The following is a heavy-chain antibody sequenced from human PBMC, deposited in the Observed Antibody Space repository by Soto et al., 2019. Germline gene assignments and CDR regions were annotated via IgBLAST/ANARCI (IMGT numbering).Heavy chain of an antibody. D-gene: IGHD2-15*01. Sequence: SVKVSCKASGGSFGTYAIGWVRQAPGQGLGWMGRIIPIFGSANYAQDFQGRVTITADESTSTAYMELSSLRSEDTAVYFCAREGYCSGSTCFLDIWGQGTMVTVSS. CDR3: AREGYCSGSTCFLDI. J-gene: IGHJ3*02. CDR2: IIPIFGSA. CDR1: GGSFGTYA. V-gene: IGHV1-69*13.